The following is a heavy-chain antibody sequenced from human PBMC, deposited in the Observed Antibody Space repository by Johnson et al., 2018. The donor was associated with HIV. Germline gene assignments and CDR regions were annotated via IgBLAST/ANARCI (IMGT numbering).Heavy chain of an antibody. CDR1: GFTFSNYG. CDR2: ISFAGVKK. D-gene: IGHD1-26*01. V-gene: IGHV3-33*08. J-gene: IGHJ3*02. CDR3: ARGGGTYAFDI. Sequence: QVQLVESGGGVVQPGRSLRLSCAASGFTFSNYGMAWVRQAPGKGLEWVTVISFAGVKKYYADSVKGRFTISRDNSKNTLYLQMNSRRAEDTAVYYCARGGGTYAFDIWGQGTMVTVSS.